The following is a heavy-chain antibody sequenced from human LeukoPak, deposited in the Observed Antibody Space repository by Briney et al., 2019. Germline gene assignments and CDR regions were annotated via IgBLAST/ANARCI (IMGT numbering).Heavy chain of an antibody. CDR2: IYSGGST. V-gene: IGHV3-53*01. Sequence: GGSLRLSCAASGFTVSSNYMSWVRQAPGKGLEWVSVIYSGGSTYYADSVKGRFTISRDNSKNTLYLQMNSLRAEDTAVYYCARDRVLWFGEPLGYWGQGTLVTVSS. CDR3: ARDRVLWFGEPLGY. D-gene: IGHD3-10*01. J-gene: IGHJ4*02. CDR1: GFTVSSNY.